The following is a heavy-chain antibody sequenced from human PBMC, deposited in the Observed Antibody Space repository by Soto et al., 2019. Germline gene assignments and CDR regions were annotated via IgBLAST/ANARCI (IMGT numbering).Heavy chain of an antibody. V-gene: IGHV4-31*03. CDR1: GGSISSGGYY. Sequence: QVQLQESGPGLVKPSQTLSLTCTVSGGSISSGGYYWSWIRQHPGKGLEWIGYIYYSGSTYYNPSLQRRVTISVDTSNNQGALKRRVVTAADPAVYYCARDGGDYYASLGYRYNWLDPWGQGTLVTVS. D-gene: IGHD3-22*01. CDR2: IYYSGST. CDR3: ARDGGDYYASLGYRYNWLDP. J-gene: IGHJ5*02.